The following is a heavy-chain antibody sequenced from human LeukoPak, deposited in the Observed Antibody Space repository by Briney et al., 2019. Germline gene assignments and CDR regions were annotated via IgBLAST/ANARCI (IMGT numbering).Heavy chain of an antibody. CDR1: GFTFSSYA. Sequence: QPGGSLRLSCAASGFTFSSYAMSWVRQAPGKGLEWVSAISGSGGSTYYADSVKGRFTVSRDNSKTTLYLQMNSLRAEDTAVYYCARDRSRYSGSYFDYWGQGTLVTVSS. J-gene: IGHJ4*02. CDR3: ARDRSRYSGSYFDY. V-gene: IGHV3-23*01. D-gene: IGHD1-26*01. CDR2: ISGSGGST.